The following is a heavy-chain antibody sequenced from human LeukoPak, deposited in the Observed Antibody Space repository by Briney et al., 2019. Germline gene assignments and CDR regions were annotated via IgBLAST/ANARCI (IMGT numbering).Heavy chain of an antibody. CDR3: ARGHFWSGYYARAYYYYMDV. Sequence: GASVKVSCKASGYTFTSYDINWVRQATGQGLEWMGWMNPNSGNTGYAQKFQGRVTMTRNTFISTAYMELSSLRSEDTAVYYCARGHFWSGYYARAYYYYMDVWGKGTTVTVSS. CDR2: MNPNSGNT. CDR1: GYTFTSYD. J-gene: IGHJ6*03. D-gene: IGHD3-3*02. V-gene: IGHV1-8*01.